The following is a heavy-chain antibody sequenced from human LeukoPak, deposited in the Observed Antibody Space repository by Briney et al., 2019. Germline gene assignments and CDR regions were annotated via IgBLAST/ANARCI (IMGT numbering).Heavy chain of an antibody. CDR2: IKGDGSST. CDR1: GLTFSSYW. Sequence: GGSLRLSCAGSGLTFSSYWMHWVRQAPGKGLVWVSRIKGDGSSTSYADSVKGRFTISKDNTKNTLYLQMDSLRAEDTAVYYCAGWGDSGYDHSWGQGTLVTVSS. V-gene: IGHV3-74*01. J-gene: IGHJ4*02. CDR3: AGWGDSGYDHS. D-gene: IGHD5-12*01.